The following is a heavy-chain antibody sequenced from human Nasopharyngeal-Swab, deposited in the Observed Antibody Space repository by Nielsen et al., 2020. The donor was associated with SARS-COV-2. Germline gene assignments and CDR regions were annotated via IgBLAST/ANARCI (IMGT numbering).Heavy chain of an antibody. D-gene: IGHD4-17*01. CDR2: IYYSGST. V-gene: IGHV4-39*01. J-gene: IGHJ3*02. Sequence: SETLSLTFTVSGGSISSSSYYWGWIRQPPGKGLEWIGSIYYSGSTYYNPSLKSRVTISVDTSKNQFSLKLSSVTAADTAVYYCASPYGPHAFDIWGQGTMVTVSS. CDR3: ASPYGPHAFDI. CDR1: GGSISSSSYY.